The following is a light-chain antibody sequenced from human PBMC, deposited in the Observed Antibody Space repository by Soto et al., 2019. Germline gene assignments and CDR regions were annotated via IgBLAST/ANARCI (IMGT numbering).Light chain of an antibody. V-gene: IGLV2-14*01. CDR2: DVS. Sequence: QSALTQPASVSGSPGQSITISCTGTSSDVGGYNYVSWYQQHPGKAPKLMIYDVSNRPSGVSNRFSGSKSGNTASLTISGLQAEDEAVYYCSSYTSXSTLYVFGTGTKVTVL. J-gene: IGLJ1*01. CDR1: SSDVGGYNY. CDR3: SSYTSXSTLYV.